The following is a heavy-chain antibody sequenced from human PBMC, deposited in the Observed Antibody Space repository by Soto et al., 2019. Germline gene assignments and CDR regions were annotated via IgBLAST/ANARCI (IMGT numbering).Heavy chain of an antibody. V-gene: IGHV3-73*01. CDR3: TRGNEVVVPAADYYYGMDV. Sequence: GGSLRLSCAASGFTFSGSAMHWVRQASGKGLEWVGRIRSKANSYATAYAASVKGRFTISRDDSKNTAYLQMNSLKTEDTAVYYCTRGNEVVVPAADYYYGMDVWGQGTTVTVSS. J-gene: IGHJ6*02. CDR1: GFTFSGSA. D-gene: IGHD2-2*01. CDR2: IRSKANSYAT.